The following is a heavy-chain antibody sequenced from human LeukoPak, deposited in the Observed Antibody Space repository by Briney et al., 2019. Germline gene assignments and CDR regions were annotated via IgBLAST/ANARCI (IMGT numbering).Heavy chain of an antibody. D-gene: IGHD1-26*01. J-gene: IGHJ6*03. CDR3: ARSTPRVGYYYYYMDV. Sequence: GGSLRLSCAASGFTFSDYYMSWIRQAPGKGLEWDSYISSSGSTIYYADSVKGRFTISRDNAKNSLYLQMNSPRAEDTAVYYCARSTPRVGYYYYYMDVWGKGTTVTVSS. CDR1: GFTFSDYY. CDR2: ISSSGSTI. V-gene: IGHV3-11*04.